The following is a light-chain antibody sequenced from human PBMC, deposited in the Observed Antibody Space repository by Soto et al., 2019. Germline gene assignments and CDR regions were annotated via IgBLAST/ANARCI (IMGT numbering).Light chain of an antibody. Sequence: DVVMTQSPLSLPVTLGQRASTSCRPSQSFVYSDGNTYLSWFQQRPGQSPRRLIYKVSNRDSGVPDRFSGSGSGTDFTLKISRVEAEDVGVYYCMQGTHWPYTFGQGTKVDIK. J-gene: IGKJ2*01. CDR1: QSFVYSDGNTY. V-gene: IGKV2-30*01. CDR3: MQGTHWPYT. CDR2: KVS.